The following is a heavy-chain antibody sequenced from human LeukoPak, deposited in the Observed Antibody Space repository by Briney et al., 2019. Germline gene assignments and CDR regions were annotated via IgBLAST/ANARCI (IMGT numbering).Heavy chain of an antibody. J-gene: IGHJ4*02. Sequence: QPGGSLRLSCAASGFTFSSYAMSWVRQAPGKGLEWVSAISGSGGSTYYADSVKGRFTISRDNSKNTLYLQMNSLRAEDTAVYYCAKEGRYDFWSGYYSSVAFDYWGQGTLVTVSS. V-gene: IGHV3-23*01. D-gene: IGHD3-3*01. CDR2: ISGSGGST. CDR3: AKEGRYDFWSGYYSSVAFDY. CDR1: GFTFSSYA.